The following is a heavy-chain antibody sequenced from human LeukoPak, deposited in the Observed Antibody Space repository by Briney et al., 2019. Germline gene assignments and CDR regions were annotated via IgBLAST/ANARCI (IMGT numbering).Heavy chain of an antibody. CDR1: GFTFSSYS. CDR2: IYTSGSS. J-gene: IGHJ1*01. D-gene: IGHD3-10*01. V-gene: IGHV4-4*07. CDR3: TKGRGI. Sequence: GSLRLSCAASGFTFSSYSMNWIRQPAGTGLERIGHIYTSGSSNYSPSLKSRVTISVDTSKNQFSLKLTSVTAADTAVYYCTKGRGIWGQGTLGTVSS.